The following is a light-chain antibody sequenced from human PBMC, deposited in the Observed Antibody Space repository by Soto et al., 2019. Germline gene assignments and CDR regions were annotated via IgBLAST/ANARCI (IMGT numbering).Light chain of an antibody. CDR1: SSDVGSYHL. V-gene: IGLV2-23*01. Sequence: QSALTQPASVSGSPGQSITISCTRTSSDVGSYHLVSWYQQYPGKAPKLIIYEDIERPSGVSDRFSGSKSGNTASLTISGLQAEDEADYYCCSYGGHYTYVVIGGGTKVTVL. CDR2: EDI. CDR3: CSYGGHYTYVV. J-gene: IGLJ2*01.